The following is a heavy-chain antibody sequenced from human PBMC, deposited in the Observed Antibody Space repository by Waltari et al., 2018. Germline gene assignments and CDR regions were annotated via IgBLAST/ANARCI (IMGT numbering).Heavy chain of an antibody. CDR2: VSGRGGNT. V-gene: IGHV1-2*04. J-gene: IGHJ4*02. Sequence: QVQLVQSGPEVKKPGASVKVSCAASGTTLNDYFIHWVRQAPGQGLEWMGWVSGRGGNTKYAQKFEDWVTMTRDTSINTAYMELNRLTSDDTAIYYCATLQIGTSSWYFDSWGQGTLVTVSP. CDR1: GTTLNDYF. CDR3: ATLQIGTSSWYFDS. D-gene: IGHD2-15*01.